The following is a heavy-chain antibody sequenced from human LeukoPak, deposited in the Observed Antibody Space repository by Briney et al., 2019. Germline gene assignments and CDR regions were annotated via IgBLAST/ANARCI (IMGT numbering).Heavy chain of an antibody. Sequence: GGSLRLSCAAPGFTFTNAWMSWVRQALGRGLEWVGRIKTKTDGGTIDYAAPVKGRFTISRDDSKNTLYLQMNSLKTDDTAVYYCTTDWWRGYWGQGTLVTVSS. CDR3: TTDWWRGY. J-gene: IGHJ4*02. V-gene: IGHV3-15*01. CDR1: GFTFTNAW. D-gene: IGHD2-15*01. CDR2: IKTKTDGGTI.